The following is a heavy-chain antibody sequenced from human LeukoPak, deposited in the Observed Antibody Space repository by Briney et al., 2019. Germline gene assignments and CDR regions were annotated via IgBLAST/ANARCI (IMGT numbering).Heavy chain of an antibody. J-gene: IGHJ4*02. D-gene: IGHD6-19*01. V-gene: IGHV1-2*02. CDR1: GYTFTAYY. CDR2: IKPDSGSS. CDR3: ARARVPIAVAGLYYFDY. Sequence: ASVKVSCKASGYTFTAYYIHWLRQAPRKEPEWMGWIKPDSGSSHYAQKFQGRVTMTRDTSSNSAYMDLTRLKSDDTAVYYCARARVPIAVAGLYYFDYWGQGALVTVSS.